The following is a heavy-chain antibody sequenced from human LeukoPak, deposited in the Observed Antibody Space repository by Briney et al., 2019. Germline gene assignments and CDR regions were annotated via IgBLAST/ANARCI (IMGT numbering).Heavy chain of an antibody. Sequence: SETLSLTCTVSGGSISSSSYYCGWIRQPPGKGLEWIGSIYYSGSTYYNPSLKGRVTISVDTSKNQFSLKLSSVTAADTAVYYCARERITMVRGVIIGYYYGMDVWGQGTTVTVSS. CDR2: IYYSGST. CDR3: ARERITMVRGVIIGYYYGMDV. V-gene: IGHV4-39*01. J-gene: IGHJ6*02. CDR1: GGSISSSSYY. D-gene: IGHD3-10*01.